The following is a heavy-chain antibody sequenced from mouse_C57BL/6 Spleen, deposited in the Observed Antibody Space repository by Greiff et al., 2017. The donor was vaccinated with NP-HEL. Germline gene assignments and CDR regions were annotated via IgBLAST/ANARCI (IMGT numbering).Heavy chain of an antibody. D-gene: IGHD1-1*01. Sequence: QVQLQQSGAELARPGASVKMSCKASGYTFTSYTMHWVNQRPGQGLEWIGYINPSSGYTKYNQKFKDKATLTADKSSSTAYMQLSSLTSEDSAVYYCATGITTVVDYAMDYWGQGTSVTVSS. J-gene: IGHJ4*01. CDR3: ATGITTVVDYAMDY. CDR2: INPSSGYT. CDR1: GYTFTSYT. V-gene: IGHV1-4*01.